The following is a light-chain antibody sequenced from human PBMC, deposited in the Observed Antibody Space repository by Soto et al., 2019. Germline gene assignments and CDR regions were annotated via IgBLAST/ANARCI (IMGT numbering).Light chain of an antibody. V-gene: IGKV1-17*01. CDR3: LQHKSYPIT. J-gene: IGKJ5*01. CDR2: ATS. Sequence: DIQMTQSPSSLSASVGDRVTITCRASQSISSYLNWYQQKPGKAPKLLIYATSSLQSGVPSRFSGSGSGTEFTLTISSLQPEDFATYYCLQHKSYPITFGQGTRLEIQ. CDR1: QSISSY.